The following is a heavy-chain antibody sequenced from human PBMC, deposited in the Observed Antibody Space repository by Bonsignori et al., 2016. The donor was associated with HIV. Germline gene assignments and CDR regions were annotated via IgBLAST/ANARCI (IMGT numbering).Heavy chain of an antibody. J-gene: IGHJ4*02. D-gene: IGHD6-13*01. CDR2: INHSGST. CDR1: GGSFRGYS. Sequence: SETLSLTCAVYGGSFRGYSWTWIRQPPGKGLEWIGEINHSGSTHYNPSLKSRVTISVDTSKNQFSLKLSSVTAADTAVYYCARGGGIAAAGTIDYWGQGTPVTVSS. V-gene: IGHV4-34*01. CDR3: ARGGGIAAAGTIDY.